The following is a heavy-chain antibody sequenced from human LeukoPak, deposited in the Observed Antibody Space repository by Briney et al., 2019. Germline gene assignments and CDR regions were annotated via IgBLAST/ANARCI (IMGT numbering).Heavy chain of an antibody. CDR3: ARGRFWGDYYYYYMDV. V-gene: IGHV1-69*04. CDR1: GGTFSSYA. D-gene: IGHD3-16*01. CDR2: IIPILGIA. Sequence: SVKVSCKASGGTFSSYAISWVRQAPGQGLEWMGRIIPILGIANYAQKFQGRATITADKSTSTAYMELSSLRSEDTAVYYCARGRFWGDYYYYYMDVWGKGTTVTVSS. J-gene: IGHJ6*03.